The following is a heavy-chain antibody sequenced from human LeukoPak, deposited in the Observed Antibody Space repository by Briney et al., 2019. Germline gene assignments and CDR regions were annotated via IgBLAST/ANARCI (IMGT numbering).Heavy chain of an antibody. J-gene: IGHJ4*02. Sequence: GGSLRLSCAASGFTFSSYAMSWVRQAPGKGLEWVSAISGSGGSTYYADSVKGRFTISRDNAMNSMYLQMNSLRAEDTGVYYCARDQSLTAFDHWGQGTLVTVSS. V-gene: IGHV3-23*01. D-gene: IGHD1-14*01. CDR2: ISGSGGST. CDR3: ARDQSLTAFDH. CDR1: GFTFSSYA.